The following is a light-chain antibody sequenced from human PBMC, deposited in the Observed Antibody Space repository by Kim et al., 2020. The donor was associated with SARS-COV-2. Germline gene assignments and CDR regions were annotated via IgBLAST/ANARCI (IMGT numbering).Light chain of an antibody. CDR2: VRN. Sequence: SSELTQDPAVSVALGQTVRITCQGDSLRSYYATWYQQKPRQAPVLVIYVRNNRPSGIPDRFSGSTSGNTASLTISGAQAEDEADFYCQSRDSGGNVVFGGGTQLTVL. J-gene: IGLJ2*01. V-gene: IGLV3-19*01. CDR3: QSRDSGGNVV. CDR1: SLRSYY.